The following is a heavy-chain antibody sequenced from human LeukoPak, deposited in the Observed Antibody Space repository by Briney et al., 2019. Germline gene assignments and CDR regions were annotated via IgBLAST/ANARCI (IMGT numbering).Heavy chain of an antibody. CDR1: NGAITGYY. J-gene: IGHJ4*02. D-gene: IGHD2-2*01. Sequence: SETLSLTCTVWNGAITGYYWGWIRQPPGKGLEWIGHILYSGNTNYNPSLKSRVTISVDTSKNRFSLKLSSVTAADTAVYYCARGYSTSWTYYFDYWGQGALVTVSS. V-gene: IGHV4-59*12. CDR2: ILYSGNT. CDR3: ARGYSTSWTYYFDY.